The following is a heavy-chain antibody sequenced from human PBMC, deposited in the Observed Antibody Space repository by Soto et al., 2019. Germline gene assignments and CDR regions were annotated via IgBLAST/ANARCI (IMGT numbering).Heavy chain of an antibody. J-gene: IGHJ3*02. CDR2: IYYSGST. D-gene: IGHD6-19*01. V-gene: IGHV4-39*01. Sequence: QLQLQESGPGLVKPSETLSLTCTVSGGSISSSSYYWGWIRQPPGKGLEWIGSIYYSGSTYYNPSLKSRVTISVDTSKNQFSLKLSSVTAADTAVYYCACETYRSGWVRGVDAFDIWGQGTMVTVSS. CDR1: GGSISSSSYY. CDR3: ACETYRSGWVRGVDAFDI.